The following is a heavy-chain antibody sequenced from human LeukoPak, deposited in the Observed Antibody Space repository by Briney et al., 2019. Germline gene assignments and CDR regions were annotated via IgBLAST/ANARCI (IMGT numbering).Heavy chain of an antibody. Sequence: ASVKVSCKASGYTFTSYGIIWVRQAPGQGLEWMGWISAYYGNTNYAQKLQGRVTMTTDTSTSTAYMELRSLRSDDTAVYYCARAESGSMTTVTTVDYWGQGTLATVSS. CDR2: ISAYYGNT. CDR1: GYTFTSYG. V-gene: IGHV1-18*01. CDR3: ARAESGSMTTVTTVDY. D-gene: IGHD4-17*01. J-gene: IGHJ4*02.